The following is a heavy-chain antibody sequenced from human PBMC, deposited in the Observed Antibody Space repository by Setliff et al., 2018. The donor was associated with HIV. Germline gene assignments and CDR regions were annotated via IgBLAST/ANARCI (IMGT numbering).Heavy chain of an antibody. J-gene: IGHJ4*02. CDR1: GFTFSDYY. CDR3: ATDSPSFY. D-gene: IGHD2-2*01. V-gene: IGHV3-7*01. Sequence: GGSLRLSCAASGFTFSDYYMSWIRQAPGKGLEWMANIKEDGSEKYYVDSVKGRFTISRDNTKNSLYLQMKSLRAEDTALYYCATDSPSFYWGQGTLVTVSS. CDR2: IKEDGSEK.